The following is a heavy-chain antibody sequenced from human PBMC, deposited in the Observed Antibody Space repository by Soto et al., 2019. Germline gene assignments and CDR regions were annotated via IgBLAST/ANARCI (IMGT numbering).Heavy chain of an antibody. CDR3: AKDAVPYNGKWDWFDS. D-gene: IGHD1-20*01. Sequence: DVQLLESGGGLVQPGGSLTLSCAASRFTFSDFAMSWVRQAPGKGLEWVSSIGGTGTDTHYADSVKGRFTISRDNSRNTLYLQMDSLRDEDTAVYYCAKDAVPYNGKWDWFDSWGQGTLVIVSS. V-gene: IGHV3-23*01. CDR1: RFTFSDFA. J-gene: IGHJ5*01. CDR2: IGGTGTDT.